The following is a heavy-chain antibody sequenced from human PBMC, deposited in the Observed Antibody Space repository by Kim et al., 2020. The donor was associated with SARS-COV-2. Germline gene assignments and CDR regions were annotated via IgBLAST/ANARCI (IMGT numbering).Heavy chain of an antibody. CDR3: ARFPISQEWELLGNY. CDR2: INHSGST. Sequence: SETLSPTCAVYGGSFSGYYWSWIRQPPGKGLEWIGEINHSGSTNYNPSLKSRVTISVDTSKNQFSLKLSSVTAADTAVYYCARFPISQEWELLGNYWGQGTLVTVSS. CDR1: GGSFSGYY. J-gene: IGHJ4*02. V-gene: IGHV4-34*01. D-gene: IGHD1-26*01.